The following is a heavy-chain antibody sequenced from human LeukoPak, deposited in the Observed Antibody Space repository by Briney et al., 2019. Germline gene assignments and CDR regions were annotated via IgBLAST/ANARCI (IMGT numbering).Heavy chain of an antibody. CDR2: ISYDGSNK. CDR1: GFTFSSYG. J-gene: IGHJ4*02. V-gene: IGHV3-30*18. Sequence: GRSLRRSCAASGFTFSSYGMHWVRQAPGKGLEWVAVISYDGSNKYYADSVKGRFTISRDNSKNTLYLQMNSLRAEDTAVYYCAKGGGYLDYWGQGTLVTVSS. CDR3: AKGGGYLDY. D-gene: IGHD4-23*01.